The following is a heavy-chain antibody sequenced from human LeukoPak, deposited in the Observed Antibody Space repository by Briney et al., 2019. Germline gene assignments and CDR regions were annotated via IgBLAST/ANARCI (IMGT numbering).Heavy chain of an antibody. V-gene: IGHV1-58*02. Sequence: ASVKVSCKASGYTFTSYGISWVRQAPGQGLEWIGWIVVGSGNTNYAQKFQERVTITRDLSTSTAYMELSSLRSEDTAVYYCAATPEITMVRGVPLPYGMDVWGQGTTVTVSS. CDR1: GYTFTSYG. CDR2: IVVGSGNT. CDR3: AATPEITMVRGVPLPYGMDV. D-gene: IGHD3-10*01. J-gene: IGHJ6*02.